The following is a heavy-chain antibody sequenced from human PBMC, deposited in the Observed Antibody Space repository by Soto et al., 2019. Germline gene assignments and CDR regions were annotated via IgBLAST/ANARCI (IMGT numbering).Heavy chain of an antibody. CDR3: AKPWNSSYFDY. CDR1: GFTLSSYG. CDR2: ISYDGSNK. D-gene: IGHD1-1*01. Sequence: GGSLRLSCAASGFTLSSYGMHWVRQAPGKGLEWVAVISYDGSNKYYADSVKGRFTISRDNSKNTLYLQMNSLRAEDTAVYYCAKPWNSSYFDYWGQGTLVTVSS. V-gene: IGHV3-30*18. J-gene: IGHJ4*02.